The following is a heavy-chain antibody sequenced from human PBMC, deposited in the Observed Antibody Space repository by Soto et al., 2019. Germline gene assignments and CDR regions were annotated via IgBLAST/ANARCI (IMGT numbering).Heavy chain of an antibody. CDR2: IIPIFGTA. CDR1: GGTFSSYA. V-gene: IGHV1-69*06. Sequence: SVKVSCKASGGTFSSYAISWVRQAPGQGLEWMGGIIPIFGTANYAQKFQGRVTITADKSTSTAYMELSSLRSEDTAVYYCARVPSSWGDYYYYGMDVWGQGTTVTVSS. CDR3: ARVPSSWGDYYYYGMDV. D-gene: IGHD6-13*01. J-gene: IGHJ6*02.